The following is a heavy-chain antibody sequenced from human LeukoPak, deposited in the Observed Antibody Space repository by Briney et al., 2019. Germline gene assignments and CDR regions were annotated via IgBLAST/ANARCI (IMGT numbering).Heavy chain of an antibody. CDR2: INPSGGST. V-gene: IGHV1-46*01. D-gene: IGHD2-8*01. CDR1: GYTFTSYY. CDR3: ARGTIVLMVYATVGWFDP. Sequence: ASVKVSCKASGYTFTSYYMHWVRQAPGQGLEWMGIINPSGGSTSYAQKFQGRVTMTGDMSTSTVYMELSSLRSEDTAVYYCARGTIVLMVYATVGWFDPWGQGTLVTVSS. J-gene: IGHJ5*02.